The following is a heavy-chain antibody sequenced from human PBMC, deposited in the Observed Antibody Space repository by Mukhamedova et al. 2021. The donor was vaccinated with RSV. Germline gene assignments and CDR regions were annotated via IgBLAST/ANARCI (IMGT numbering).Heavy chain of an antibody. Sequence: GLERVSAISTAGDTYYAGSVKGRFTISRENAKNSLYLQMSSLRAGDTAVYYCAREEYGSGSFAFDIWGQGTLVTVSS. CDR3: AREEYGSGSFAFDI. V-gene: IGHV3-13*04. CDR2: ISTAGDT. D-gene: IGHD3-10*01. J-gene: IGHJ3*02.